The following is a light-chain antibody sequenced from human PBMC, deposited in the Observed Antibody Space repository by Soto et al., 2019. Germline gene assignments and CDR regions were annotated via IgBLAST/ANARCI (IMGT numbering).Light chain of an antibody. CDR3: SSYTSSSTLG. J-gene: IGLJ1*01. CDR1: SSDVGGYNY. Sequence: QSALTQPRSVSGSPGQSVTISCTGTSSDVGGYNYVSWYQHHPGKAPKLIIYDVRKRPSGVPDRFSGSKSGNTASLNISGLQAEDESDYYCSSYTSSSTLGFGTGTKLTVL. V-gene: IGLV2-11*01. CDR2: DVR.